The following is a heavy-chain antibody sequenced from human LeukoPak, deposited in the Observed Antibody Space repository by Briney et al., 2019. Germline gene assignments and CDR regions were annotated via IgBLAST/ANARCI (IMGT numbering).Heavy chain of an antibody. J-gene: IGHJ4*02. V-gene: IGHV4-59*01. CDR1: GGSISSYY. CDR2: IYYSGST. D-gene: IGHD5-18*01. CDR3: AREGDTAMVR. Sequence: SETLSLTCTVSGGSISSYYWSWIWQPPGKGLEWIGYIYYSGSTNYNPSLKSRVTISVDTSKNQFSLKLSSVTAADTAVYYCAREGDTAMVRWGQGTLVTVSS.